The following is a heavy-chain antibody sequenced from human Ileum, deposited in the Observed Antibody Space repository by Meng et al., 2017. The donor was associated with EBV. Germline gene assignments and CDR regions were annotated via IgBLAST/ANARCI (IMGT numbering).Heavy chain of an antibody. CDR3: ATGVADFEY. CDR1: GYTFTSYD. V-gene: IGHV1-8*01. CDR2: MNPNRGTT. Sequence: LGEVGAEVEKPGASVRVSCKASGYTFTSYDINWVRQGPGQGLEWMGWMNPNRGTTGYAQKFQGRVTMTRNISKSTAYMDLSSLRSEDTAVYYCATGVADFEYWGQGTLVTVSS. D-gene: IGHD6-19*01. J-gene: IGHJ4*02.